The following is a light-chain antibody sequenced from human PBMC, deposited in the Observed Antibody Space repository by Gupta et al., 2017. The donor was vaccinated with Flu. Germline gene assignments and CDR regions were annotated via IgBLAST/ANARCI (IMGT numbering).Light chain of an antibody. CDR1: ESVSRY. V-gene: IGKV3-15*01. CDR3: QQYNKWRT. Sequence: EIVMTQSPATLFVSPGERATLSCRASESVSRYLAWYQQKPGQAPRLLIYGASTRATGIPARFSGSGSGTEFTLTISSLQSEDFAIYYCQQYNKWRTFGQGTKVEIK. CDR2: GAS. J-gene: IGKJ2*01.